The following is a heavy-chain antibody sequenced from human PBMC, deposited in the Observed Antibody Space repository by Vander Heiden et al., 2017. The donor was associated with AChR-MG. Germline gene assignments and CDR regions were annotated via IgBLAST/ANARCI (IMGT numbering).Heavy chain of an antibody. J-gene: IGHJ3*02. Sequence: QVQLQESGPGLVKPSQPLSLTCPVSGRSISSGSYYGSWSRQHPGKGLEWIGYIYYSGSTYYNPSLKSRVTISVDTSKNQFSLKLSSVTAADTAVYYCARDDYGDYGAFDIWGQGTMVTVSS. V-gene: IGHV4-31*03. CDR1: GRSISSGSYY. CDR2: IYYSGST. D-gene: IGHD4-17*01. CDR3: ARDDYGDYGAFDI.